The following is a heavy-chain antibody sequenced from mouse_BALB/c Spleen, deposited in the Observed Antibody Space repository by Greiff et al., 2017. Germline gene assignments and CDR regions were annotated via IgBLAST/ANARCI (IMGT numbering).Heavy chain of an antibody. Sequence: VNVVESGPGLVAPSQSLSITCTVSGFSLTGYGVNWVRQPPGKGLEWLGMIWGDGSTDYNSALKSRLSISKDNSKSQVFLKMNSLQTDDTARYYCARGRRPYYFDYWGQGTTLTVSS. CDR2: IWGDGST. J-gene: IGHJ2*01. CDR3: ARGRRPYYFDY. V-gene: IGHV2-6-7*01. CDR1: GFSLTGYG.